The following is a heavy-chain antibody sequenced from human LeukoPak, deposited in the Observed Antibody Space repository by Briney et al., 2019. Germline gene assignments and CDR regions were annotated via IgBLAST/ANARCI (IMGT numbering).Heavy chain of an antibody. CDR1: GFTFSSYG. CDR2: ISYDGSNK. CDR3: ARTLGYCSSTSCGPYGMDV. Sequence: PGGSLRLSCAASGFTFSSYGMHWVRQAPGKGLEWVAVISYDGSNKYYADSVKGRFTISRDNSKNTLYLQMNSLRAEDTAVYYCARTLGYCSSTSCGPYGMDVWGKGTTVTVSS. V-gene: IGHV3-30*03. D-gene: IGHD2-2*01. J-gene: IGHJ6*04.